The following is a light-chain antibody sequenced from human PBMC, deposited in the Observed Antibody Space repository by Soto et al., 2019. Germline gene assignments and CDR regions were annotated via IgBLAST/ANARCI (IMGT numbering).Light chain of an antibody. V-gene: IGKV3-20*01. CDR3: QQYGSSPPWT. J-gene: IGKJ1*01. CDR1: QSVSSSY. Sequence: IVLTQSPATPSLSPGERATLSCRASQSVSSSYLAWYQQKPGQAPSLLIYGASIRSTGIPDRFSGSGSGTDLSLTISRVEPEDCAVYYCQQYGSSPPWTFGQGTNVEIK. CDR2: GAS.